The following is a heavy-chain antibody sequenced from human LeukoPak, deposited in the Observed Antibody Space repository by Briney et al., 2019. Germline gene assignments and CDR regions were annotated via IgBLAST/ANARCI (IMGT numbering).Heavy chain of an antibody. CDR2: ISPSGGST. J-gene: IGHJ4*02. CDR1: GYTFTRYY. D-gene: IGHD6-13*01. V-gene: IGHV1-46*01. CDR3: AREWAYSSSWYEESDDY. Sequence: ASVKVSCKAFGYTFTRYYMHWVRQAPGQGPEWMGVISPSGGSTTYAQKFQGRVTLTRDMSTSTDYLELSSLRSEDTAVYYCAREWAYSSSWYEESDDYWGQGTLVTVSS.